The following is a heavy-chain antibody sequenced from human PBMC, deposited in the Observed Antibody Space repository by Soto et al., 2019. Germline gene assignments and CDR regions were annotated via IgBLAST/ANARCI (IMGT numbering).Heavy chain of an antibody. D-gene: IGHD1-1*01. V-gene: IGHV3-23*01. CDR3: AAMAWNYRYFDL. CDR2: ISGSGGST. CDR1: GFTFSSYA. J-gene: IGHJ2*01. Sequence: HPGGSLRLSCAASGFTFSSYAMSWVRQAPGKGLEWVSAISGSGGSTYYADSVKGRFTISRDNSKNTLYLQMNSLRAEDTAVYYCAAMAWNYRYFDLWGRGTLVTVSS.